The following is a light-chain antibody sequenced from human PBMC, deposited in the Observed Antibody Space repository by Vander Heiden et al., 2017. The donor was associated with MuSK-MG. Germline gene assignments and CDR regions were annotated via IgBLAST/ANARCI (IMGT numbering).Light chain of an antibody. V-gene: IGLV2-23*01. CDR1: SSDVGRYNL. CDR3: CSYAGSSTDV. Sequence: HSALTQPASVSGSPGQSSSSSCTGTSSDVGRYNLVAWYQQHPGKDPKRMIYEGSKRPSGVSNRFSGSKSGNTASLTISGLQAEDEADYYCCSYAGSSTDVFGTGTKVTVL. CDR2: EGS. J-gene: IGLJ1*01.